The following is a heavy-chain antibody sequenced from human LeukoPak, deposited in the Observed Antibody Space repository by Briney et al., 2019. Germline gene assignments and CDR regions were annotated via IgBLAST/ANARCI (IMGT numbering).Heavy chain of an antibody. CDR2: VKGDGRTT. CDR1: GLTFSDFW. J-gene: IGHJ4*02. D-gene: IGHD5-18*01. Sequence: GGSLRLSCAASGLTFSDFWMHWVRQPPGKGLVWVALVKGDGRTTIYADSVKGRFTISKDNAKNTLYLQMNSLRADDSGVYYCATGHSYGYDYWGQGVLVTVSS. CDR3: ATGHSYGYDY. V-gene: IGHV3-74*01.